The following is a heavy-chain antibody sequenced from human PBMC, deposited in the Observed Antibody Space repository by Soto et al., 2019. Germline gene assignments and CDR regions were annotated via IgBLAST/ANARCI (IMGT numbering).Heavy chain of an antibody. D-gene: IGHD3-16*01. V-gene: IGHV5-51*01. CDR3: ERSNSPPYWFDP. Sequence: PVESQQISCKGSGYSFTSYWIGWVRQMPGKGLEWMGIIYPGDSDTRYSPSFQGQVTISADKSISTAYLQWSSLKASDTANYDCERSNSPPYWFDPWGKGTLVTVSS. CDR2: IYPGDSDT. CDR1: GYSFTSYW. J-gene: IGHJ5*02.